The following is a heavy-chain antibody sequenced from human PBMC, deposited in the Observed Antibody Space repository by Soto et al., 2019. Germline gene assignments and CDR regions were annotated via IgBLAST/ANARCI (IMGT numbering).Heavy chain of an antibody. CDR1: GVTFSSYA. D-gene: IGHD2-2*01. CDR3: ARSQGSSTSLEIYYYYYYGMDV. J-gene: IGHJ6*02. V-gene: IGHV1-69*01. CDR2: IIPISGTA. Sequence: QVQLVQSGAEVKKPGSSVKVSCKASGVTFSSYAISWVRQAPGQGLEWMGGIIPISGTANYAQKFQGRVTITADESTSTAYMELSSLRSEDTDVYYCARSQGSSTSLEIYYYYYYGMDVWGQGTTVNGSS.